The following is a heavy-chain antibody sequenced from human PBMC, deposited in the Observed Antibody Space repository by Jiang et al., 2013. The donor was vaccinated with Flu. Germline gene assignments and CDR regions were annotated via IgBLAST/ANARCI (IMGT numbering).Heavy chain of an antibody. Sequence: VSCKAFGYTFTDYYIHWVRQAPGQGLEWMGWNNPSGGTSYAQRFQGRVTMTRDTSIATAYMELSRLRSADTAVYYCGRSSGWEYFDYWGQGTLVTVSS. V-gene: IGHV1-2*02. CDR2: NNPSGGT. CDR1: GYTFTDYY. CDR3: GRSSGWEYFDY. D-gene: IGHD6-19*01. J-gene: IGHJ4*02.